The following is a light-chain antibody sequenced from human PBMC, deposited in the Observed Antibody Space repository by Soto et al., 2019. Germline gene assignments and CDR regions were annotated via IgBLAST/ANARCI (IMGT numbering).Light chain of an antibody. CDR3: QSYDSSLNDVV. J-gene: IGLJ2*01. Sequence: QSVLTQPPSVSGAPGQRVTISCTGSSSNIGAGYDVHWYQQFPGTAPKLLIYANNNRPSGVPDRSSGSKSGTSASLAITGLQAEDEGDYYCQSYDSSLNDVVFGGGTKVTVL. CDR1: SSNIGAGYD. CDR2: ANN. V-gene: IGLV1-40*01.